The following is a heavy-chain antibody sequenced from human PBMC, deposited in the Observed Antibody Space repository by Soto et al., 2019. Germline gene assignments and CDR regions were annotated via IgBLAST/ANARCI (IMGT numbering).Heavy chain of an antibody. CDR2: INAGNGNT. D-gene: IGHD3-22*01. CDR1: GYTFTNYA. Sequence: QVQLVQSGAEVKKPGASVKVSCKASGYTFTNYAMHWVRQAPGQRLEWMGWINAGNGNTKYSQTFHGRVTITRDTSASTAYMDLRSLRSEDTDVYYCARNYYDSSGILDYWGQGTLVTVSS. V-gene: IGHV1-3*01. J-gene: IGHJ4*02. CDR3: ARNYYDSSGILDY.